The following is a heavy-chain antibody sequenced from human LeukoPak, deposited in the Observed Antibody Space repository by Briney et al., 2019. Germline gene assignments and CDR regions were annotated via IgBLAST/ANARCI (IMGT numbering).Heavy chain of an antibody. CDR3: ARDGFGSGSYGYYYGMDV. CDR2: IYYSGST. D-gene: IGHD3-10*01. Sequence: SETLSLTCTVSGGSISSSSYYWGWIRQPPGKGLEWIGSIYYSGSTYYNPSLKSRITISVDTSKNQFSLKLSSVTAADTAVYYCARDGFGSGSYGYYYGMDVWGQGTTVTVSS. CDR1: GGSISSSSYY. J-gene: IGHJ6*02. V-gene: IGHV4-39*07.